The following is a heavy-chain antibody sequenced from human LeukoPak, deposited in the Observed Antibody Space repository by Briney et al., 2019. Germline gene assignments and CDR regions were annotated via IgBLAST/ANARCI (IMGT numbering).Heavy chain of an antibody. CDR3: ARGGYGSGSYDDY. V-gene: IGHV4-39*07. D-gene: IGHD3-10*01. J-gene: IGHJ4*02. CDR1: GGSISSSSYY. Sequence: PSETLSLTCTVSGGSISSSSYYWGWIRQPPGKELEWIGSIYYSGSTYYNPSLKSRVTISVDTSKNQFSLKLSSVTAADTAVYYCARGGYGSGSYDDYWGQGTLVTVSS. CDR2: IYYSGST.